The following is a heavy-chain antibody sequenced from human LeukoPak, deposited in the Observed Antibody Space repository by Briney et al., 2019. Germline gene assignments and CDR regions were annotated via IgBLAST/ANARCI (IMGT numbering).Heavy chain of an antibody. CDR1: GFTFSSYA. J-gene: IGHJ4*02. Sequence: PGRSLRLSCAASGFTFSSYAMHWVRQAPGKGLEWVAVISYDGSNKYYADSVKGRFTISRDNSKNTLYLQMNSLRAEDTAVYYCARELSVTTSWDYWGQGTLVTVSS. CDR2: ISYDGSNK. D-gene: IGHD4-11*01. V-gene: IGHV3-30-3*01. CDR3: ARELSVTTSWDY.